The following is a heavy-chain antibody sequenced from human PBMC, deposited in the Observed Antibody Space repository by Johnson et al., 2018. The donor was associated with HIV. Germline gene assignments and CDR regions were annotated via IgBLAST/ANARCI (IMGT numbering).Heavy chain of an antibody. CDR3: ARDDGGGGDAFDI. CDR2: IRSKAYGGTT. J-gene: IGHJ3*02. CDR1: GFTFGDYA. Sequence: VQLVESGGGLVQPGRSLRLSCTASGFTFGDYAMSWFRQAPGKGLEWVGFIRSKAYGGTTEYAASVKGRFTISRENAKNSLYLQMNSLSAGDTAVYYCARDDGGGGDAFDIWGQGTMVTVSS. V-gene: IGHV3-49*03. D-gene: IGHD2-15*01.